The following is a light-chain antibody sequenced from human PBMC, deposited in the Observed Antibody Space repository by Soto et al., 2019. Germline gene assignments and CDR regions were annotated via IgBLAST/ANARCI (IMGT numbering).Light chain of an antibody. J-gene: IGLJ3*02. CDR3: AARDDSLSGHWV. CDR1: SSNIGSEY. V-gene: IGLV1-47*01. Sequence: QSVLTQPPSASGTPGQRVTISCSGSSSNIGSEYVVWYQHLPGTAPKLLIYRNNQRPSGVPDRFAGSKSGTSASLAFSGLRSEDEADYYCAARDDSLSGHWVFGGGTKVTVL. CDR2: RNN.